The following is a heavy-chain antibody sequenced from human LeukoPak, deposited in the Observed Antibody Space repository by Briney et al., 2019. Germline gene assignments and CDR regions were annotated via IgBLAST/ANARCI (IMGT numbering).Heavy chain of an antibody. D-gene: IGHD6-19*01. CDR2: MYYSGST. Sequence: SETLSLTCTVSGGSISSSSYYWGWIRQPPGKGLEWIVSMYYSGSTYYNPSLKSRVTISVDTSKNQFSLKLTSVTAADTAVYYCARRGSGWHAWGQGNLVTVSS. CDR1: GGSISSSSYY. CDR3: ARRGSGWHA. J-gene: IGHJ5*02. V-gene: IGHV4-39*07.